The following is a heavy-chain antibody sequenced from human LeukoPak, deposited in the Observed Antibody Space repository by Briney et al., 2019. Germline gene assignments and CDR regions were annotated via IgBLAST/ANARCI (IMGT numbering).Heavy chain of an antibody. CDR2: IWYDGSNK. CDR1: GFTFSSYS. V-gene: IGHV3-33*01. Sequence: GGSLRLSCAASGFTFSSYSMNWVRQAPGKGLEWVAVIWYDGSNKYYADSVKGRFTISRDNSKNTQYLQMNSLRAEDTAVYYCARDRREQWPFDYWGQGTLVTVSS. J-gene: IGHJ4*02. D-gene: IGHD6-19*01. CDR3: ARDRREQWPFDY.